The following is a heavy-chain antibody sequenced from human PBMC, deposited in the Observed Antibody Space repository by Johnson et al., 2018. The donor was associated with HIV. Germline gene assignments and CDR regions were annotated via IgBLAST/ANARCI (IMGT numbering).Heavy chain of an antibody. J-gene: IGHJ3*01. Sequence: QVQLVESGGGLVQPGGSLRLSCAASGFTVSSYAMHWVRQAPGKGLEWVAVISYDGSNKYYGDSVKGRFTISRDTSKNTLSLQMNSLRGEDTAVYYCARERQILEWLPAHRAFDLWGQGTLVTVSS. V-gene: IGHV3-30*04. D-gene: IGHD3-3*01. CDR1: GFTVSSYA. CDR2: ISYDGSNK. CDR3: ARERQILEWLPAHRAFDL.